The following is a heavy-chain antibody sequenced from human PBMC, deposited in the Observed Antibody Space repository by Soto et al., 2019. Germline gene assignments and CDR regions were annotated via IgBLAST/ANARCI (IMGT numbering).Heavy chain of an antibody. J-gene: IGHJ4*02. CDR3: AREGSSGWYPTDY. Sequence: QVQLQESGPGLVKPSETLSLTCTVSGGSVSSGSYYWSWIRQPPGKGLEWIGYIYYSGSTNYNPSLQSRVTISVDTSKNQFSLKLSSVTAADTAVYYCAREGSSGWYPTDYWGQGTLVTVSS. D-gene: IGHD6-19*01. V-gene: IGHV4-61*01. CDR1: GGSVSSGSYY. CDR2: IYYSGST.